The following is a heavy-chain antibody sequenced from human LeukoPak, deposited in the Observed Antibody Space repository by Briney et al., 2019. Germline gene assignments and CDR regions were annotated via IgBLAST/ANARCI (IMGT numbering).Heavy chain of an antibody. Sequence: PGRSLRLSCAASGFTFSSYAMHWVRQAPGKGLEWVAVISYDGSNKYYADSVKGRFTISRGNSKNTLYLQMNSLRAEDTAVYYCARDILSSDYVGPWGQGTLVTVSS. V-gene: IGHV3-30*04. CDR1: GFTFSSYA. CDR2: ISYDGSNK. CDR3: ARDILSSDYVGP. D-gene: IGHD5-12*01. J-gene: IGHJ5*02.